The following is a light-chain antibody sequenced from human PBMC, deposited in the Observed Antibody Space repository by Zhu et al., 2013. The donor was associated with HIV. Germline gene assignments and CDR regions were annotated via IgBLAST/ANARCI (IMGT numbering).Light chain of an antibody. J-gene: IGKJ2*01. CDR3: QHRSEGPPYT. CDR1: QTVSNSY. V-gene: IGKV3D-20*02. Sequence: EIVLTQSPGTVSLSPGERATLSCRASQTVSNSYLAWYQQKPGQAPRLLIYDASTRATGIPARFSGAGSGTDFTLTISSLEPEDVAVYFCQHRSEGPPYTFGPGTKLEIK. CDR2: DAS.